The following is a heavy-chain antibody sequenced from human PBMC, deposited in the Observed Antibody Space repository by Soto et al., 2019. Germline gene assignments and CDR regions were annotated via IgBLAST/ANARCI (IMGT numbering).Heavy chain of an antibody. D-gene: IGHD3-9*01. J-gene: IGHJ4*02. CDR3: ARGRIRYFDWLGVDY. CDR1: GYTFTGYY. V-gene: IGHV1-2*02. Sequence: VASVKVSCKASGYTFTGYYMHWVRQAPGQGLEWMGWINPNSGGTNYAQKFQGRVTMTRDTSISTAYMELSRLRSDDTAVYYCARGRIRYFDWLGVDYWGQGTLVTVSS. CDR2: INPNSGGT.